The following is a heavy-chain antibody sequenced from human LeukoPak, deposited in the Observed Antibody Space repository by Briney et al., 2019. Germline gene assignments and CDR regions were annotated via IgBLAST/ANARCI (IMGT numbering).Heavy chain of an antibody. J-gene: IGHJ3*02. Sequence: PWASVKVSCKASGYTFTKFGVTWVRQAPGQGLEWMGWISAYNDYIKYAQKVQGRVTMTTDTFTSTAYMELRSLRSDDTATYYCARGGDCSDISCLGYGAFDIWGQGTMVTVSS. CDR3: ARGGDCSDISCLGYGAFDI. CDR1: GYTFTKFG. CDR2: ISAYNDYI. V-gene: IGHV1-18*01. D-gene: IGHD2-2*03.